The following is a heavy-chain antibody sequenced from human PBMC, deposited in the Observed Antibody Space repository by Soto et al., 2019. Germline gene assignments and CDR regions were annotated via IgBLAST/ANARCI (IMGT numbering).Heavy chain of an antibody. J-gene: IGHJ5*02. CDR3: ARVGYYDSSGYYYSGWFDP. D-gene: IGHD3-22*01. Sequence: QVQLQESGPGLVKPSETLSLTCTVSGGSVSSGSYYWSWIRQPPGKGLEWIGYIYYSGSTNYNPSLQSRVTISVDTSKNQFSLKLSSVTAADTAVYYCARVGYYDSSGYYYSGWFDPWGQGTLVTVSS. V-gene: IGHV4-61*01. CDR1: GGSVSSGSYY. CDR2: IYYSGST.